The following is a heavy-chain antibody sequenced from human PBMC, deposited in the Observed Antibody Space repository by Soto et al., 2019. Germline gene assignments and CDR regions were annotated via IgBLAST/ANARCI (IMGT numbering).Heavy chain of an antibody. D-gene: IGHD3-10*01. V-gene: IGHV4-61*01. CDR2: IYYSVSA. Sequence: SEILSLTCTVSRDPATRVSDYWSWIRQLPGKGLEWIGYIYYSVSADYNPSLGSRVTISIDTSKNQFSLKLTSVTAADTAVYYCARGVGFGYYYYHMDLWGQGTTVS. J-gene: IGHJ6*02. CDR3: ARGVGFGYYYYHMDL. CDR1: RDPATRVSDY.